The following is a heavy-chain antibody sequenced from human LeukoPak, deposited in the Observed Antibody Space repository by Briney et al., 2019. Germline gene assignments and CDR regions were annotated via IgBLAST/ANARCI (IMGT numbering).Heavy chain of an antibody. CDR3: AKLNLGEMAYFDS. V-gene: IGHV3-23*01. Sequence: TGGSLRLSCEASGFIFSSYVMGWVRQAPGKGLEWVSGISVGGGDTFTADSVKGRFTITRENSKNTLYLQMMGLRVEDTAIYYCAKLNLGEMAYFDSWGQGILVTVSS. CDR1: GFIFSSYV. CDR2: ISVGGGDT. J-gene: IGHJ4*02. D-gene: IGHD2-21*01.